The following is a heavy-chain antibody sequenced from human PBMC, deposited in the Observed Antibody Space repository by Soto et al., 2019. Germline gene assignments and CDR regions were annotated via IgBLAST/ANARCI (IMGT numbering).Heavy chain of an antibody. J-gene: IGHJ4*02. V-gene: IGHV5-51*01. CDR3: ARGTKYYYGSGSYQDY. Sequence: GESLKISCKGSGYSFTSYWIGWVRQMPGKGLEWMGIIYPGDSDTRYSPSFQGQVTISADKSISTAYLQWSSLKASDTAMYYCARGTKYYYGSGSYQDYWGQGTLVTVSS. CDR1: GYSFTSYW. CDR2: IYPGDSDT. D-gene: IGHD3-10*01.